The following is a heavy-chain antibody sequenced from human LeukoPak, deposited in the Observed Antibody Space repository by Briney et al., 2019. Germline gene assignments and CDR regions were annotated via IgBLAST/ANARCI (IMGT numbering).Heavy chain of an antibody. CDR3: ARGYKPPDFDY. CDR1: GYSFSSYG. Sequence: SVKVSCKASGYSFSSYGITWVRQAPGQGLEWMGWISAYNGNTNYAQNLQGRVTMTTDTSTSTAYMELRTLTSDDTAVYYCARGYKPPDFDYWGQGNLVSVSS. J-gene: IGHJ4*02. D-gene: IGHD1-14*01. V-gene: IGHV1-18*01. CDR2: ISAYNGNT.